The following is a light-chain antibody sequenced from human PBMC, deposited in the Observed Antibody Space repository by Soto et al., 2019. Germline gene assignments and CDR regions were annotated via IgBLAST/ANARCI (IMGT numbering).Light chain of an antibody. V-gene: IGKV4-1*01. CDR2: WAS. Sequence: DIVMTQSPDSLAVSLGERATINCKSSQSVLYSSNNKNFLAWYQQKPGQPPKLLIYWASTRESGVPDRFSGSGFGTDFTLTISSLQAEDVAVYYCQQYYSTPQTFGQGTKVEIK. CDR1: QSVLYSSNNKNF. J-gene: IGKJ1*01. CDR3: QQYYSTPQT.